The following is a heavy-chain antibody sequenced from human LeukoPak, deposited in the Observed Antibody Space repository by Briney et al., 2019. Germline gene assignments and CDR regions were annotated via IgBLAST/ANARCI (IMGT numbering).Heavy chain of an antibody. CDR2: IKSKTDGGTT. Sequence: GGSLRLSCAASGFTFSSYWMHWVRQAPGKGLEWVGRIKSKTDGGTTDYAAPGKGRFTISSDDSKNTLYLQMNSLKTEDTAVYYCTTEGYYYDSSGYFLFFDYWGQGTLVTVSS. CDR3: TTEGYYYDSSGYFLFFDY. V-gene: IGHV3-15*01. D-gene: IGHD3-22*01. CDR1: GFTFSSYW. J-gene: IGHJ4*02.